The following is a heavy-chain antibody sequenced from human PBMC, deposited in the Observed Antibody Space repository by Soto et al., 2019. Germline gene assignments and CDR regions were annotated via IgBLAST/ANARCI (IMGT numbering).Heavy chain of an antibody. V-gene: IGHV1-18*01. CDR1: GYTFTDYG. J-gene: IGHJ4*02. D-gene: IGHD1-26*01. CDR2: INTYNGQT. CDR3: ARDQYAVGGDF. Sequence: QVPMVQSGVEVKKPGASVKVSCKASGYTFTDYGVSWVRQAPGQGLEWMGWINTYNGQTNYAQKVQGRVTMTTDTSTATAYMELRSLNSDDTAVDYCARDQYAVGGDFWGLGTLVTVSS.